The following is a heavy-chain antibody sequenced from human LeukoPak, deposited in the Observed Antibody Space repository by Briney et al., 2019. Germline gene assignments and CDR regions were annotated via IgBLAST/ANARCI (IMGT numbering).Heavy chain of an antibody. Sequence: PSETLSLTCAVYGGSFSGYYWSWIRQSPGKGLEWIGEINHSGSTNYNPSLKSRVTISVDTSKNQFSLKLSSVAAADTAVYYCARVRGGLVRFDYWGQGTLVTVSS. CDR3: ARVRGGLVRFDY. CDR2: INHSGST. J-gene: IGHJ4*02. D-gene: IGHD3-16*02. V-gene: IGHV4-34*01. CDR1: GGSFSGYY.